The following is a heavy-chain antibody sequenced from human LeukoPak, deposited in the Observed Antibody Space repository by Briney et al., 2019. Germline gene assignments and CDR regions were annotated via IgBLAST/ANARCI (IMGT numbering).Heavy chain of an antibody. CDR3: ARGYRGYSRNDDAFDI. Sequence: ASVKVSCKASGCTFSTYAMNWVRQAPGQGLEWMGWINTNTGNPTYAQGFTGRFVFSLDTSVSTAYLQISSLKAEDTAVYYCARGYRGYSRNDDAFDIWGQGTMVTVSS. J-gene: IGHJ3*02. V-gene: IGHV7-4-1*02. CDR1: GCTFSTYA. D-gene: IGHD5-12*01. CDR2: INTNTGNP.